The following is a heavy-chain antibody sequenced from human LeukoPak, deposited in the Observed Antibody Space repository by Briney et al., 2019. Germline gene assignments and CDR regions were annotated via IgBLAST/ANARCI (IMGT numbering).Heavy chain of an antibody. J-gene: IGHJ3*02. CDR3: ARVWGHMTTVAFDI. Sequence: PSETLSLTCAVSGGSISGGGYSWSWIRQPPGKGLEWIGYIYHSGSTYYNPSLKSRVTISVDRSKNQFSLKLSSVTAADTAVYYCARVWGHMTTVAFDIWGQGTMVTVSS. V-gene: IGHV4-30-2*01. CDR1: GGSISGGGYS. D-gene: IGHD4-17*01. CDR2: IYHSGST.